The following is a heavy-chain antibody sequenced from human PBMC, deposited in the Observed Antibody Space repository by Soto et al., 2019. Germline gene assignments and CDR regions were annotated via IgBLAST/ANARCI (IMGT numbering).Heavy chain of an antibody. V-gene: IGHV1-69*04. CDR2: IIPILGIA. J-gene: IGHJ3*02. CDR3: ARDCSSTSCYYVSAFDI. D-gene: IGHD2-2*01. Sequence: ASVKVSCKASGGTFSSYNISWVRQAPGQGLEWMGRIIPILGIANYAQKFQGRVTITADKSTSTAYMELSSLRSEDTAVYYCARDCSSTSCYYVSAFDIWGQGTMVTVSS. CDR1: GGTFSSYN.